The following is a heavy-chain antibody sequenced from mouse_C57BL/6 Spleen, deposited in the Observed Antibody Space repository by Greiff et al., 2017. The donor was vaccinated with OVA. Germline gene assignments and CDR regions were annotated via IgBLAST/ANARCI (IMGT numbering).Heavy chain of an antibody. J-gene: IGHJ4*01. CDR1: GFTFNTYA. V-gene: IGHV10-3*01. CDR2: IRSKSSNYAT. Sequence: EVKLVESGGGLVQPKGSLKLSCAASGFTFNTYAMHWVRQAPGKGLECVARIRSKSSNYATYYVDSVKDRFTISRDDSQSMLYLQMNNLKTEDTAMYYCVRGGAMDYWGQGTSVTVSS. D-gene: IGHD3-1*01. CDR3: VRGGAMDY.